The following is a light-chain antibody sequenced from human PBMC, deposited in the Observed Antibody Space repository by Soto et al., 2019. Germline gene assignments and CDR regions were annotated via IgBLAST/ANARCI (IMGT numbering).Light chain of an antibody. CDR3: CSYAGSYYYV. CDR1: SSYVGSYNL. Sequence: QSALTQPASVSGSPGQSITISCTGTSSYVGSYNLVSWYQQHPGKAPKLMIYDVSKRPSGVPDRFSGSKSGNTASLTISGLQAEDEADYYCCSYAGSYYYVFGTGTKSPS. CDR2: DVS. J-gene: IGLJ1*01. V-gene: IGLV2-23*02.